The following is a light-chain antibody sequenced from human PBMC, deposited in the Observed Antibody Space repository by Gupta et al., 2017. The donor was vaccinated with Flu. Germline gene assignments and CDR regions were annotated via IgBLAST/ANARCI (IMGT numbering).Light chain of an antibody. CDR2: DTS. CDR3: QQRSDWLS. J-gene: IGKJ4*01. Sequence: PGERATLSCRASQSVGNYLAWYQQKPGQAPRLLVYDTSNRATGIPARFSGSGSGTDFTLTIISLEPEDFAVYYCQQRSDWLSFGGGTKVGIK. CDR1: QSVGNY. V-gene: IGKV3-11*01.